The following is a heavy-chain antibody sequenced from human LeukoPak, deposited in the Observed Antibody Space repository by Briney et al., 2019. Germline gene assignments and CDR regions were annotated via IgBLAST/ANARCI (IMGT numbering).Heavy chain of an antibody. J-gene: IGHJ4*02. CDR2: ISSSGSTI. CDR1: GFTFSSYE. D-gene: IGHD5-24*01. Sequence: PGGPLRLSCAASGFTFSSYEMNWVRQAPGKGLEWVSYISSSGSTIYYADSVKGRFTISRDNAKNTLYLQMHSLRAEDTAVYYRARGFGGYNPPAFDYWGQATLVTVSS. CDR3: ARGFGGYNPPAFDY. V-gene: IGHV3-48*03.